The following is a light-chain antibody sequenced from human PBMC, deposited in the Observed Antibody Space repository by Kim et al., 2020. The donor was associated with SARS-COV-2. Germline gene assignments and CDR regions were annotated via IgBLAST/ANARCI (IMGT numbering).Light chain of an antibody. CDR3: NSRDSNDNVV. CDR2: GKN. CDR1: SLRSYY. V-gene: IGLV3-19*01. J-gene: IGLJ2*01. Sequence: SVALGQTVRITCQGDSLRSYYATWYQQKPGQAPILVIYGKNNRPSGIPDRFSGSSSGNTASLTITGTQAGDEADYYCNSRDSNDNVVFGGGTKLTV.